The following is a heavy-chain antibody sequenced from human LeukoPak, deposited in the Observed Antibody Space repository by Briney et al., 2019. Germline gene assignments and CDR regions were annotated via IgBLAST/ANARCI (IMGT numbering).Heavy chain of an antibody. Sequence: GGSLRLSCAASGFTFSSYAMHWVRQAPGKGLEWVAVISYDGSNKYYADSVKGRFTISRDNSKNTLYLQMNSLRAEDTAVYYCAGDSLMVRGGGHFDYWGQGTLVTVSS. CDR2: ISYDGSNK. J-gene: IGHJ4*02. D-gene: IGHD3-10*01. CDR3: AGDSLMVRGGGHFDY. V-gene: IGHV3-30*04. CDR1: GFTFSSYA.